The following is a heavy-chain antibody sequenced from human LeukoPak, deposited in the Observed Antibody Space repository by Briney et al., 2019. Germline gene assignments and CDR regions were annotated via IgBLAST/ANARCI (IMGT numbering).Heavy chain of an antibody. V-gene: IGHV1-69*05. CDR1: GYTFTSYG. D-gene: IGHD3-9*01. J-gene: IGHJ5*02. Sequence: SVKFSCKASGYTFTSYGISWVRQAPGQGLEWMGGIIPIFGTANYAQKFQGRVTITTDESTSTAYMELSSLRSEDTAVYYCARGPTHYDILTGYSAPNWFDPWGQGTLVTVSS. CDR2: IIPIFGTA. CDR3: ARGPTHYDILTGYSAPNWFDP.